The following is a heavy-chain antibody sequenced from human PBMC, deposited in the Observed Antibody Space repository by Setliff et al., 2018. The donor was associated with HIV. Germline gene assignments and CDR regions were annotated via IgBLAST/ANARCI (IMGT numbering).Heavy chain of an antibody. J-gene: IGHJ4*02. CDR3: ARGEFYCGTDCYWSSFDY. D-gene: IGHD2-21*02. CDR2: IYTSGST. CDR1: GGSMSTYY. Sequence: LSLTCTVSGGSMSTYYWSWIRQPPGKGPEWIGYIYTSGSTNYNPSLRSRVTISVDTSKNHFSLRLSSVTAADTAVYYCARGEFYCGTDCYWSSFDYWGQGILVTVSS. V-gene: IGHV4-4*08.